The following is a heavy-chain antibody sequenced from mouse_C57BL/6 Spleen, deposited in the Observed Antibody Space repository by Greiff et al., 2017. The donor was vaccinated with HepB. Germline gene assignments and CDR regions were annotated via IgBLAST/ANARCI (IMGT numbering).Heavy chain of an antibody. V-gene: IGHV14-4*01. D-gene: IGHD2-5*01. CDR3: TTGRYYSNPYAMDY. CDR2: IDPENGDT. Sequence: VQLKQPGAELVRPGASVKLSCTASGFNIKDDYMHWVKQRPEQGLEWIGWIDPENGDTEYASKFQGKATITADTSSNTAYLQLSSLTSEDTAVYYCTTGRYYSNPYAMDYWGQGTSVTVSS. J-gene: IGHJ4*01. CDR1: GFNIKDDY.